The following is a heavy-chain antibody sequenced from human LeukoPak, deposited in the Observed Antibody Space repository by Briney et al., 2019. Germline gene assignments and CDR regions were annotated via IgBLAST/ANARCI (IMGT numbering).Heavy chain of an antibody. V-gene: IGHV3-21*01. Sequence: GGSLRLSCAASGFTFSSYSMNWVRQAPGKGLEWVSSISSSSYIYYADSVKGRFTISRDNAQNSLYLQMNSLRAEDTAVYYCARHGCPNCYHIDFWGQGTLVTVSS. J-gene: IGHJ4*02. D-gene: IGHD2-2*01. CDR3: ARHGCPNCYHIDF. CDR2: ISSSSYI. CDR1: GFTFSSYS.